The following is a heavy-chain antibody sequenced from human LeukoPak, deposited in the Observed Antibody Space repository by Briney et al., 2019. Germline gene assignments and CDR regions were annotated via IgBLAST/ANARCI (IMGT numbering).Heavy chain of an antibody. Sequence: PSDTLSLTCAVYGGSFSCYYWSWIRHPPGKGLEWSGEINNSGSTNYNPSLKSPVTISVDTSKNQFSLKLSSVTAADTAVYYCARGLSYCTNGVCSTPYFDYWGQGTLVTVSS. D-gene: IGHD2-8*01. CDR3: ARGLSYCTNGVCSTPYFDY. J-gene: IGHJ4*02. CDR1: GGSFSCYY. V-gene: IGHV4-34*01. CDR2: INNSGST.